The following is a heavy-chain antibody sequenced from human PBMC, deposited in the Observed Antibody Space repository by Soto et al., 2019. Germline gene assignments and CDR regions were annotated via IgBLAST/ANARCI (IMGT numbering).Heavy chain of an antibody. Sequence: GGSLRLSCAASGFTFDNYAMHWVRQAPGKGLEWVAIISYDGTSKYYADSVKGRFTVSRDSFKNTLCLRMSSLGVEDSAVYYCARDLREYYDSTGYFLHWGQGTLVTVSS. V-gene: IGHV3-30-3*01. CDR3: ARDLREYYDSTGYFLH. J-gene: IGHJ4*02. D-gene: IGHD3-22*01. CDR2: ISYDGTSK. CDR1: GFTFDNYA.